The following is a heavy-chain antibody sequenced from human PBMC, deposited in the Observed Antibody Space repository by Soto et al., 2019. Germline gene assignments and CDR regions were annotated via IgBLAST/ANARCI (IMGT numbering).Heavy chain of an antibody. CDR3: ARGAYCTNGVCPYYYGMDV. D-gene: IGHD2-8*01. CDR1: GFTFSSYG. J-gene: IGHJ6*02. CDR2: IWYDGSNK. V-gene: IGHV3-33*01. Sequence: GGSLRLSCAASGFTFSSYGMHWVRQAPGKGLEWVAVIWYDGSNKYYADSVKGRFTISRDNSKNTLYLQMNSLRAEDTAVYYCARGAYCTNGVCPYYYGMDVWGQGTTVTVSS.